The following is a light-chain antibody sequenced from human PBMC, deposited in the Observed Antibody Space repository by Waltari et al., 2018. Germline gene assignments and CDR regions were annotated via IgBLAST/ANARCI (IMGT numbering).Light chain of an antibody. CDR3: LQHNTYPRT. J-gene: IGKJ1*01. CDR1: QGISSS. Sequence: DIQLTQSPSSLSASVGDRVTFTCRVSQGISSSLNWYRQTAGKVPKLLIYNASNLQSGVPSRFSGSGSGTDFTLTIITLQPEDVATYYCLQHNTYPRTFGLGTKVEIK. V-gene: IGKV1-27*01. CDR2: NAS.